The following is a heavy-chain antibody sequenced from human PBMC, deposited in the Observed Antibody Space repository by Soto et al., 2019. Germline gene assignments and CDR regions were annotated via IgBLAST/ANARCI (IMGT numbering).Heavy chain of an antibody. CDR2: IKDGGLT. J-gene: IGHJ4*02. CDR1: GGSLSGYY. CDR3: ARGQEGVVATH. D-gene: IGHD5-12*01. V-gene: IGHV4-34*01. Sequence: QVQLQQWGAGLLKPSETLSLTCVVYGGSLSGYYWSWIRQPPGKGLEWIGEIKDGGLTNYSPSLKSGATISADTPKNQFSLKLHSVTAADSAVYYCARGQEGVVATHWDQGTLVTVSS.